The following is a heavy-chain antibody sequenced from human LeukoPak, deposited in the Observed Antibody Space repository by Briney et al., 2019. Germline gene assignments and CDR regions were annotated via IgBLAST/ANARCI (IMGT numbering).Heavy chain of an antibody. CDR1: GGSISTTNW. CDR3: AREGGFSRPLDY. CDR2: VHLNGRT. Sequence: SGTLSLTCDVSGGSISTTNWWTWLRQPPGGGLEWIGEVHLNGRTHYSPSLESRVTMSVDMSENHVSLQLTSVTGADTAVYYCAREGGFSRPLDYSGAGTLVIVSA. V-gene: IGHV4-4*02. D-gene: IGHD2/OR15-2a*01. J-gene: IGHJ4*02.